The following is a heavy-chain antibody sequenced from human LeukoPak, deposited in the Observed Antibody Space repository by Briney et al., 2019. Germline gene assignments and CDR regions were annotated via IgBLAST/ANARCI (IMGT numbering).Heavy chain of an antibody. Sequence: PSETLSLTCAVYGGSFSGYYWNWIRQPPGKGLEWIGEVSHSSNTNYSPSLKSRVSISVDTSKNQFSLRLSSVTAADTAVYYCARRRDWNDVLDYWGQGTLVTVSS. V-gene: IGHV4-34*01. J-gene: IGHJ4*02. CDR1: GGSFSGYY. CDR2: VSHSSNT. CDR3: ARRRDWNDVLDY. D-gene: IGHD1-1*01.